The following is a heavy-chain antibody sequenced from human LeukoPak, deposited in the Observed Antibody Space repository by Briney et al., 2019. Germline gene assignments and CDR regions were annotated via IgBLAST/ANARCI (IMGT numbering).Heavy chain of an antibody. D-gene: IGHD2-15*01. Sequence: GGSLRLSCAASGFTFSSYGMHWVRQAPGKGLVWVSRINSDGSSTSYADSVTGRFTISRDNAKNTLYLQLNSLRAEDTAVYYCARVRYCGGGACYRDAFDTWGQGTMVIVSS. V-gene: IGHV3-74*01. CDR1: GFTFSSYG. CDR2: INSDGSST. CDR3: ARVRYCGGGACYRDAFDT. J-gene: IGHJ3*02.